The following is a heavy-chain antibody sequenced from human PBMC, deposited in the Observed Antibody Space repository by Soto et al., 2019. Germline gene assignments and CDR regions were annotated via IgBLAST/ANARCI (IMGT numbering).Heavy chain of an antibody. D-gene: IGHD6-6*01. Sequence: QVQLVQSGAEVKKPGASVKVSCKASGYTFTSYYMHWVRQAPGQGLEWMGIINPSGGSTSYAQKFQGRVTMTRDTATNTVYMELRSLRSEEKGGYYWARGAAYLAARPQGHNWFGPWGQGTLGTGSS. CDR3: ARGAAYLAARPQGHNWFGP. J-gene: IGHJ5*01. CDR2: INPSGGST. CDR1: GYTFTSYY. V-gene: IGHV1-46*01.